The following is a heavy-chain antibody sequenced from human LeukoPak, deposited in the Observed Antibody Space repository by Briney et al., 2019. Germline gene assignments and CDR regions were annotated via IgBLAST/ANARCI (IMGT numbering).Heavy chain of an antibody. J-gene: IGHJ4*02. CDR2: ISGSGGST. Sequence: GGSLRLSCAASGFTFDDYAMHWVRQAPGKGLEWVSAISGSGGSTYYADSVKGRFTISRDNSKNTLYLQMNSLRAEDTAVYYCAKASYRGAAAGTGADYWGQGTLVTVSS. CDR3: AKASYRGAAAGTGADY. V-gene: IGHV3-23*01. CDR1: GFTFDDYA. D-gene: IGHD6-13*01.